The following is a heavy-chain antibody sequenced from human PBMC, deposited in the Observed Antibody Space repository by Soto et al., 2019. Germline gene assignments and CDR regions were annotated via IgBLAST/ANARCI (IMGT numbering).Heavy chain of an antibody. CDR3: SRRGPTYSGSASHSGCIDF. Sequence: PSETLSLTCAVSGGSISSGGYSWSWIRQPPGKGLEWIGYIYHSGSTYYNPSLKSRVTISVDRSKNQFSLKLSSVTAADTAVYYCSRRGPTYSGSASHSGCIDFWGQGTLVTVSS. D-gene: IGHD3-10*01. CDR1: GGSISSGGYS. CDR2: IYHSGST. V-gene: IGHV4-30-2*01. J-gene: IGHJ4*02.